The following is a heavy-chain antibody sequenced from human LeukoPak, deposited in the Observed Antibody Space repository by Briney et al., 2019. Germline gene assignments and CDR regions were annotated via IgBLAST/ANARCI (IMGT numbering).Heavy chain of an antibody. D-gene: IGHD5-12*01. CDR3: ARVASGYGANYFDY. CDR1: GITLSNYG. J-gene: IGHJ4*02. V-gene: IGHV3-21*01. Sequence: GGSLRLSCAVSGITLSNYGMSWVRQAPGKGLEWVSSISSGSSYIYYADSVKGRFTISRDNAKNSLYLQMNSLRAEDTAVYYCARVASGYGANYFDYWGQGTLVTVSS. CDR2: ISSGSSYI.